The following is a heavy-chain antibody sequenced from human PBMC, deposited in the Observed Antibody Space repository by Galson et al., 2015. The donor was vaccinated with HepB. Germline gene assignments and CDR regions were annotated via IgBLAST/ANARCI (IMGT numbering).Heavy chain of an antibody. Sequence: TLSLPCTVSDVSINTGAYYWSWIRQPPGKGLEWIGYIYSSGSTFYNPSLETRFLISLDTSKNHCSLTVNSVTAADTAVYYWARGEHFWFDPWGQGTLVIVSS. CDR1: DVSINTGAYY. D-gene: IGHD1/OR15-1a*01. J-gene: IGHJ5*02. CDR3: ARGEHFWFDP. CDR2: IYSSGST. V-gene: IGHV4-30-4*01.